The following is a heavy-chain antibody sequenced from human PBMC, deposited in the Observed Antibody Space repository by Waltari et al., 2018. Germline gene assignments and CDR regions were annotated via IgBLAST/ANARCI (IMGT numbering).Heavy chain of an antibody. Sequence: QVQLQESGPGLVKPSETLSLTCTVSGGSISSYYWSWSRQPPGKGLEWIGYIYYSGSTNYIPSLKSRVTISVDTSKNQFSLKLSSVTAADTAVYYCARSGKKPLVFDLWGRGTLVTVSS. V-gene: IGHV4-59*01. CDR1: GGSISSYY. CDR2: IYYSGST. CDR3: ARSGKKPLVFDL. D-gene: IGHD3-16*01. J-gene: IGHJ2*01.